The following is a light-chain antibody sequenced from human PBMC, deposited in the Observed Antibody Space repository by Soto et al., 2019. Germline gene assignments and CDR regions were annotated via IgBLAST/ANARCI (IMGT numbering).Light chain of an antibody. CDR1: SSDVGGYNY. CDR2: EVS. CDR3: SSYAGYNILYV. J-gene: IGLJ1*01. V-gene: IGLV2-8*01. Sequence: QSALTQPPSASGSPGQSVTISYTGTSSDVGGYNYVSWYQQHPGKAPRLMIYEVSKRPSGVPDRFSGSKSGNTASLTVSGLQAEDEADYYCSSYAGYNILYVFGTGTKVTVL.